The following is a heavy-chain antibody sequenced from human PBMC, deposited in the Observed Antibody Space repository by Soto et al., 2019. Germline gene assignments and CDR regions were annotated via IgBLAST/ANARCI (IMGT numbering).Heavy chain of an antibody. CDR3: ARQAAAGKYYYAMDV. CDR2: IYPGDSDT. J-gene: IGHJ6*02. CDR1: GYSFTTYW. V-gene: IGHV5-51*01. Sequence: GESLKISCKCSGYSFTTYWIGLVRQMPGKGLEGMVIIYPGDSDTRYSPSFQGQVTNSADKSINTTYLQWSSLKASDTAIYYCARQAAAGKYYYAMDVWGQGTTVTVSS. D-gene: IGHD6-13*01.